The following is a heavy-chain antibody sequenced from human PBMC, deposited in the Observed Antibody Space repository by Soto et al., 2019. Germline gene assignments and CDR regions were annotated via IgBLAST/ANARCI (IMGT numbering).Heavy chain of an antibody. J-gene: IGHJ6*02. CDR3: AKDNHCSSTSCYAEGNYYYYYGMDV. V-gene: IGHV3-30*18. D-gene: IGHD2-2*01. Sequence: VQLVESGGGVVQPGRSLRLSCAASGFTFSSYGMHWVRQAPGKGLEWVAVISYDGSNKYYADSVKGRFTISRDNSKNTLYLQMNSLRAEDTAVYYCAKDNHCSSTSCYAEGNYYYYYGMDVWGQGTTVTVSS. CDR2: ISYDGSNK. CDR1: GFTFSSYG.